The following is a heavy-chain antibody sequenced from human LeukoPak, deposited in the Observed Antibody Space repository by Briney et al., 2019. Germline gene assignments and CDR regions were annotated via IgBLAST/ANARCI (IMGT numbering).Heavy chain of an antibody. Sequence: GGSLRLSCAASGFTFDDYAMHWVRQAPGKGLEWVSAISGSGGTTYYADSVKGRFTISRDNSKNTLYLQMNSLRAEDAAVYYCAKGSGPYWYFDLWGRGTLVTVSS. J-gene: IGHJ2*01. D-gene: IGHD6-19*01. V-gene: IGHV3-23*01. CDR1: GFTFDDYA. CDR3: AKGSGPYWYFDL. CDR2: ISGSGGTT.